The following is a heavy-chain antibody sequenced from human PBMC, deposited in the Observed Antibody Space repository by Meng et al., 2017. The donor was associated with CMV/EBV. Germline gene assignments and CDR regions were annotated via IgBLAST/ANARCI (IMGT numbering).Heavy chain of an antibody. D-gene: IGHD5-24*01. V-gene: IGHV4-59*01. CDR2: IYYSGST. J-gene: IGHJ6*02. CDR3: ARGVEMATINYYGMDV. Sequence: ESLKISCAASGFTFDDYGMSWVRQAPGKGLEWIGYIYYSGSTNYNPSLKSRVTISVDTSKNQFSLKLSSVTAADTAVYYCARGVEMATINYYGMDVWGQGTTVTVSS. CDR1: GFTFDDYG.